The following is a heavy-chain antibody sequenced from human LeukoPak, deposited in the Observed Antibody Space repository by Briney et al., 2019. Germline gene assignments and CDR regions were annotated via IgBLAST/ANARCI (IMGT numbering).Heavy chain of an antibody. D-gene: IGHD3-10*01. V-gene: IGHV3-30*04. CDR1: GFTFSSYA. J-gene: IGHJ4*02. CDR2: ISYDGSNK. Sequence: TGGSLRLSCAASGFTFSSYAMHWVRQAPGKGLEWVAVISYDGSNKYYADSVKGRFTISRDNSKNTLYLQMNSLRAEDTAVYYCARDERDGSGSYSNFDYWGQGTLVTVSS. CDR3: ARDERDGSGSYSNFDY.